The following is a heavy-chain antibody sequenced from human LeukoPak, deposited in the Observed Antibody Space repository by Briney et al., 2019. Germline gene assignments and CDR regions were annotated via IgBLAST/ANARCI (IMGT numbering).Heavy chain of an antibody. CDR2: IYYSGST. J-gene: IGHJ4*02. Sequence: SETLSLTCTVSGGSISSYYWSWIRQPPGKGLEWIGYIYYSGSTNYNPSLKSRVTISVDTSKNQFSLKLSSVTAADTAVYYCARDTRGSYWGGFDYWGQATLVTASS. CDR3: ARDTRGSYWGGFDY. D-gene: IGHD1-26*01. CDR1: GGSISSYY. V-gene: IGHV4-59*01.